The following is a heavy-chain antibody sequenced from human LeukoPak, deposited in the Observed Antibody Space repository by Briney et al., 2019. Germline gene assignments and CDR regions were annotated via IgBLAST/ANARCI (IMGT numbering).Heavy chain of an antibody. Sequence: GGSLRLSCAASGFTFSSYGMHWVRQAPGKGLEWVAVIWYDGSNKYYADSVKGRFTISRDNSKNTLYLQTNSLRAEDTAVYYCARESVRIADYSTVRYFDYWGQGTLVTVSS. V-gene: IGHV3-33*01. J-gene: IGHJ4*02. D-gene: IGHD6-13*01. CDR3: ARESVRIADYSTVRYFDY. CDR2: IWYDGSNK. CDR1: GFTFSSYG.